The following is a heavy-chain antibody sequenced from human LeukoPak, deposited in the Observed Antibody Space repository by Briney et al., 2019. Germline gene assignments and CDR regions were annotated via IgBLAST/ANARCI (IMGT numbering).Heavy chain of an antibody. D-gene: IGHD5-18*01. Sequence: GGSLRLSCSASGFTFSSYAMHWVRQAPGKGLEYVSAISSNGGSTYYADSVKGRFTISRDNSKNTLYLQMNSLRAEDTALYYCAKRSDGSSGFDYWGQGTLVTVSS. CDR2: ISSNGGST. J-gene: IGHJ4*02. CDR1: GFTFSSYA. CDR3: AKRSDGSSGFDY. V-gene: IGHV3-64*04.